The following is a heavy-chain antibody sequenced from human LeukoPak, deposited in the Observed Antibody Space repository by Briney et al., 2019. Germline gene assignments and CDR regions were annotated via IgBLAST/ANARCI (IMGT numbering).Heavy chain of an antibody. CDR3: ARDDAVAGGFLDY. CDR1: GLTFSSYA. J-gene: IGHJ4*02. V-gene: IGHV3-23*01. D-gene: IGHD6-19*01. CDR2: ISGTGDNA. Sequence: GGSLRLSCAASGLTFSSYAVSWVRQAPGKGLEWVSAISGTGDNAFYADSVKGRFAISRDNSKNTLYLQMNSLRAADTAVYYCARDDAVAGGFLDYWGQGTLVTVSS.